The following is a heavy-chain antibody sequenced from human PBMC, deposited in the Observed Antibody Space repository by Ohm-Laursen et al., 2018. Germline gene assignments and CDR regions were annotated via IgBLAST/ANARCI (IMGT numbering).Heavy chain of an antibody. J-gene: IGHJ4*02. Sequence: SLRLSCTASGFTFSSYGMHWVRQTPGKGLEWVAVISYDASSESYADSVKGRFTISRGNSKNTLYLQMNSLRGEDTAVYYCAKVQYDYASGSFYYFDYWGQGTLVTVSS. V-gene: IGHV3-30*18. CDR3: AKVQYDYASGSFYYFDY. CDR1: GFTFSSYG. CDR2: ISYDASSE. D-gene: IGHD3-10*01.